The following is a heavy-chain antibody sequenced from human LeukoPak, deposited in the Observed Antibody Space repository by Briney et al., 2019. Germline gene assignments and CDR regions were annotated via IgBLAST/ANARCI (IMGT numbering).Heavy chain of an antibody. D-gene: IGHD6-6*01. V-gene: IGHV3-48*02. Sequence: GESLRLSCAASGFTFSSYNMNWVRQAPGKGLEWVSYISSSSSTIYYADSVKGRFTISRDNAKNSLYLQMNSLRDEDTAVYYCAREYSSSSGSVSDYWGQGTLVTVSS. CDR2: ISSSSSTI. J-gene: IGHJ4*02. CDR3: AREYSSSSGSVSDY. CDR1: GFTFSSYN.